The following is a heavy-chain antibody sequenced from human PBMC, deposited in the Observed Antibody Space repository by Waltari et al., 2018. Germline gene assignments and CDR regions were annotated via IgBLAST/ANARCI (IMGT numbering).Heavy chain of an antibody. CDR3: ATSSAPYNSLES. V-gene: IGHV4-59*01. J-gene: IGHJ4*02. CDR2: MYYGGSV. D-gene: IGHD1-1*01. CDR1: GGSIRSYY. Sequence: QVQLQESGPGLVKPSETLSLTCSVSGGSIRSYYWNWLRLPPGKGLEWIGYMYYGGSVNYNPSLKSRVTMLGDPSKNQVSLKLTSVTPADTAVYYCATSSAPYNSLESWGQGTLVTVAS.